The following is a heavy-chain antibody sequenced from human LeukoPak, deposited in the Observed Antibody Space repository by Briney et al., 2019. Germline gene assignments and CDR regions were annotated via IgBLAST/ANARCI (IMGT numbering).Heavy chain of an antibody. D-gene: IGHD6-13*01. CDR1: GYTFSGYY. CDR2: INPNSGGT. CDR3: ARGYPLSTTAAGTYFQH. Sequence: ASVWVSCKASGYTFSGYYMHWVRQAPGQGLEWMGWINPNSGGTNYAQKFEGRVTMTRDTSISTAYMELSRLRSDDTAVYYCARGYPLSTTAAGTYFQHWGQGSPVAVFS. V-gene: IGHV1-2*02. J-gene: IGHJ1*01.